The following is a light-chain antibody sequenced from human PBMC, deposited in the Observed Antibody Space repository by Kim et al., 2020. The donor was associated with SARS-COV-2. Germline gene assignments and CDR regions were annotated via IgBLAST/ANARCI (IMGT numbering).Light chain of an antibody. CDR3: QQYYSTPLT. Sequence: DIVMTQSPDSLAVSLGERATINCKSSQSVLYSSNNKDCLAWYQQKPGQPPKLLIYWASTRESGVPDRFSGSGSGTDFTLTISGLQAEDVAVYYCQQYYSTPLTFGGGTKVDIK. CDR2: WAS. CDR1: QSVLYSSNNKDC. J-gene: IGKJ4*01. V-gene: IGKV4-1*01.